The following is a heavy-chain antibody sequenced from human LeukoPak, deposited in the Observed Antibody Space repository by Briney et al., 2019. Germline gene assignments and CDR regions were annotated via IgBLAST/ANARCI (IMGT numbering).Heavy chain of an antibody. CDR3: ARVPGGMEWSDFDY. V-gene: IGHV3-74*01. CDR2: INSDGSNT. J-gene: IGHJ4*02. Sequence: GGSLRLSCAASGFTFSSYWMHWVRQAPGKGLVWVSRINSDGSNTFYADSVKGRFTISRDNAKNTLYLQMNSLRAEDTAVYYCARVPGGMEWSDFDYWGQGTLVAVSS. D-gene: IGHD3-3*01. CDR1: GFTFSSYW.